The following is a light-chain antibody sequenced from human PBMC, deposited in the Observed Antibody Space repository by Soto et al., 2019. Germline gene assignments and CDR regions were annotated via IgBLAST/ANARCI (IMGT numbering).Light chain of an antibody. V-gene: IGKV1-39*01. CDR2: AAS. CDR3: QQSYSTPYT. CDR1: QSISSY. Sequence: DIQMTQSPCSLSASVGDRVTITCRASQSISSYLNWYQQKPGKAPKLLIYAASSLQSGVPSRFSGSGSGTAFTLTISSLQPEDFATYYCQQSYSTPYTFGQGTKLEIK. J-gene: IGKJ2*01.